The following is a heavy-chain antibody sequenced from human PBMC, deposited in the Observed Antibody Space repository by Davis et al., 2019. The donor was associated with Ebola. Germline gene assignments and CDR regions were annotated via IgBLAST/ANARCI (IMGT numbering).Heavy chain of an antibody. D-gene: IGHD6-19*01. V-gene: IGHV3-74*01. J-gene: IGHJ3*01. CDR2: ISNDGSST. CDR1: GFTFSSYW. Sequence: PGGSLRLSCAASGFTFSSYWMHWVRQAPGKGLVWVSRISNDGSSTNYADSVKGRFTISRDDSKNTLFLQMDSLKTEDTAVYHCTTRTAVTDVHAFDVWGQGTMVAVSP. CDR3: TTRTAVTDVHAFDV.